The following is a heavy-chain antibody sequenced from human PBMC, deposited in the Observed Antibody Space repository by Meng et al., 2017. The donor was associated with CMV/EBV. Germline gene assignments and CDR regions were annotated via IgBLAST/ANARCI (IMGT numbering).Heavy chain of an antibody. V-gene: IGHV4-34*01. CDR1: GGSFSGYY. CDR3: ARGREYYGSGRGYYYYYYGMDV. D-gene: IGHD3-10*01. CDR2: INHSGST. J-gene: IGHJ6*02. Sequence: SETLSLTCAVYGGSFSGYYSSWIRQPPGKGLEWIGEINHSGSTNYNPSLKSRVTISVDTSKNQFSLKLSSVTAADTAVYYCARGREYYGSGRGYYYYYYGMDVWGQGTTVTVSS.